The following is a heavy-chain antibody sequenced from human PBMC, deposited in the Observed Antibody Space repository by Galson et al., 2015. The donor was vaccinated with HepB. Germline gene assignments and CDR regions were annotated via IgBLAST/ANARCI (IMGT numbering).Heavy chain of an antibody. J-gene: IGHJ5*02. CDR3: AREECSSTSCYNSWFDP. Sequence: SVKVSCKASGYTFTGYYMHWVRQAPGQGLEWMGWINPNSGGTNYAQKFQGRVTMTRDTSISTAYMELSRLRSDDTAVYYCAREECSSTSCYNSWFDPWGQGTLVTVSS. V-gene: IGHV1-2*02. CDR2: INPNSGGT. CDR1: GYTFTGYY. D-gene: IGHD2-2*02.